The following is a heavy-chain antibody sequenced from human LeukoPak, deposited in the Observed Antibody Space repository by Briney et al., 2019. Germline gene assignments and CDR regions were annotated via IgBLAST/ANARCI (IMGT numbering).Heavy chain of an antibody. CDR3: ARAAYYYDSSGYLAGGEVPSLDWFDP. V-gene: IGHV1-46*01. CDR2: IYPRDGST. J-gene: IGHJ5*02. D-gene: IGHD3-22*01. CDR1: GYTFTSNY. Sequence: ASVKVSCKASGYTFTSNYIHWVRQAPGQGLEWMGMIYPRDGSTSYAQKFQGRVTMTTDTSTSTAYMELRSLRSDDTAVYYCARAAYYYDSSGYLAGGEVPSLDWFDPWGQGTLVTVSS.